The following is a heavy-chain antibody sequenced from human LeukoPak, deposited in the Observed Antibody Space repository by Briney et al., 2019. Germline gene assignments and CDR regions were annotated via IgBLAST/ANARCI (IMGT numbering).Heavy chain of an antibody. CDR1: GYTFTTYD. CDR3: ARTNYYVSGGPNWFDP. CDR2: MNPNSGNT. J-gene: IGHJ5*02. Sequence: ASVKVSCKASGYTFTTYDINWVRQATGQGLEWMGWMNPNSGNTGYAQKFQGRVTMTRNTSISTAYMELRSLRSEDTAVYYCARTNYYVSGGPNWFDPWGQGTLVTVSS. V-gene: IGHV1-8*01. D-gene: IGHD3-10*01.